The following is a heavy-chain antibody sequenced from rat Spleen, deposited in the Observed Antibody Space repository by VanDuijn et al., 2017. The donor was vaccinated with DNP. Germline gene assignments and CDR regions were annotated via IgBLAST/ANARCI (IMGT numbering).Heavy chain of an antibody. D-gene: IGHD1-11*01. CDR2: ISYEGSST. CDR3: ASLNSNY. V-gene: IGHV5-22*01. J-gene: IGHJ2*01. CDR1: GFTFSDYY. Sequence: EVQLVESGGGLVQPGRSLKLSCAASGFTFSDYYMAWVRQAPKKGLEWVASISYEGSSTYYGDSVKGRFTISRDNAKSTLYLQMNSLRSEDTATYYCASLNSNYWGQGVMVTVSS.